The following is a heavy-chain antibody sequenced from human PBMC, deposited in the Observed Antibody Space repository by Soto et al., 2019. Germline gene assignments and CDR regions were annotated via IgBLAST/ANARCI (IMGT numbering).Heavy chain of an antibody. CDR3: ARGAHLGELSSTSLDY. V-gene: IGHV4-31*03. CDR2: IYYSGST. J-gene: IGHJ4*02. Sequence: QVQLQESGPGLVKPSQTLSLTCTVSGGSISSGGYYWSWIRQHPGKGLEWIGYIYYSGSTYYNPSLKSRFTISVDTSKNQFSLKLSSVTAADTAVYYCARGAHLGELSSTSLDYWGQGTLVTVSS. D-gene: IGHD3-16*02. CDR1: GGSISSGGYY.